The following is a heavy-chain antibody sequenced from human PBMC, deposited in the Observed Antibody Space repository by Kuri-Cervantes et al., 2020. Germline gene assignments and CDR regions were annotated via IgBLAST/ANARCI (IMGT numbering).Heavy chain of an antibody. V-gene: IGHV3-13*01. CDR1: GFTFSSSE. CDR2: IGTAGDT. Sequence: GESLKISCAASGFTFSSSEMHWVRQATGKGLEWVSAIGTAGDTYYPDSVKGRFTISRENARNSLYLQMNSLRAGDTAVYYCVRESFGGSTAAFDIWGQGTMVTVSS. D-gene: IGHD1-26*01. J-gene: IGHJ3*02. CDR3: VRESFGGSTAAFDI.